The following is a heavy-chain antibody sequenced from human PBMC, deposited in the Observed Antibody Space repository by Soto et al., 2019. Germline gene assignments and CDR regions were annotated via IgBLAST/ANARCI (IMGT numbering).Heavy chain of an antibody. D-gene: IGHD5-18*01. CDR3: AKGFSYSVIDY. J-gene: IGHJ4*02. CDR1: GFTFSTYG. V-gene: IGHV3-30*18. CDR2: ISYDGSNT. Sequence: QVQLVESGGGVVQPGRSLRLSCAASGFTFSTYGMHWVRQAPGKGLEWVAVISYDGSNTYYADSVKGRFTISRDNSKNTLYLQMSSLRAEDTAVSYCAKGFSYSVIDYWGQGTLVTVSS.